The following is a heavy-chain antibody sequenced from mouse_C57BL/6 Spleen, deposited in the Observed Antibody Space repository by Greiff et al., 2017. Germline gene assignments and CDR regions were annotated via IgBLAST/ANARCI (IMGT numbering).Heavy chain of an antibody. CDR3: ARYLYGSSYSFAY. Sequence: VQLQQSGPELVKPGASVKISCKASGYTFTDYYMNWVKQSHGKSLEWIGDINPNNGGTSYNQKFKGKATLTVDKSSSTADMELRSLTSEDSAVYYCARYLYGSSYSFAYWGQGTLVTVSA. D-gene: IGHD1-1*01. CDR1: GYTFTDYY. V-gene: IGHV1-26*01. J-gene: IGHJ3*01. CDR2: INPNNGGT.